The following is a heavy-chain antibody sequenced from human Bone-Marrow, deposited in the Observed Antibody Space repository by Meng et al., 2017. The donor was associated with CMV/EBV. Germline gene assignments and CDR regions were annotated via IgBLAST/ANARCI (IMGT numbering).Heavy chain of an antibody. Sequence: SETLSLTCTVSGYPISSDNYWGWIRQSPGKGLEWIGSIYHNGGAYYNPSLRSRVTISVDTSKNQFSLKLSSVTAADTAVYYCARDYVAATGGLVDYWGQGTLVTVSS. CDR2: IYHNGGA. CDR1: GYPISSDNY. CDR3: ARDYVAATGGLVDY. D-gene: IGHD2-15*01. J-gene: IGHJ4*02. V-gene: IGHV4-38-2*02.